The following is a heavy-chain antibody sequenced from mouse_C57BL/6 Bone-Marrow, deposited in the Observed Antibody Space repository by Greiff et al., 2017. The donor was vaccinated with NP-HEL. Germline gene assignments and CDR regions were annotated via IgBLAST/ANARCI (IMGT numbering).Heavy chain of an antibody. CDR2: ISGGGGNT. D-gene: IGHD1-1*01. J-gene: IGHJ2*01. V-gene: IGHV5-9*01. Sequence: EVKLVESGGGLVKPGGSLKLSCAASGFTFSSYTMSWVRQTPEKRLEWVATISGGGGNTYYPDSVKGRFTITGDNAKNTLYLQLSSLRSEDTAWYYCARQYYYGSSYGYWGQGTTLSVSS. CDR1: GFTFSSYT. CDR3: ARQYYYGSSYGY.